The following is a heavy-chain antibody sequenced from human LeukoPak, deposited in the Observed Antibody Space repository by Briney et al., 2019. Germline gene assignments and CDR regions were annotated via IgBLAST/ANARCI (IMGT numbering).Heavy chain of an antibody. CDR2: INQDGSEK. CDR3: SRALEV. Sequence: PGGSLRLSCEVSGFMFRTYWMDWVRQAPGRGLEWVANINQDGSEKYYVDSVKGRFTISRDSTKNSLYLQMNSLRAEDTAVYYCSRALEVWGKGTTVTVSS. V-gene: IGHV3-7*01. J-gene: IGHJ6*04. CDR1: GFMFRTYW.